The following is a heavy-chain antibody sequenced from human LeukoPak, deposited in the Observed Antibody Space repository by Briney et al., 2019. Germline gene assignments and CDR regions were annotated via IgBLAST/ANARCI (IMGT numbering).Heavy chain of an antibody. J-gene: IGHJ5*02. Sequence: PSETLSLTCTVSGCSISSYYQSWIRQHPGKGLEWIGCIYYSGSTNYNPSLTSRVTLSVDTPKNPFSLKLSSVTAADTAVYYCARHKGVTIFGVVGKNWFDPWGQGTLVTVSS. CDR1: GCSISSYY. CDR3: ARHKGVTIFGVVGKNWFDP. D-gene: IGHD3-3*01. CDR2: IYYSGST. V-gene: IGHV4-59*08.